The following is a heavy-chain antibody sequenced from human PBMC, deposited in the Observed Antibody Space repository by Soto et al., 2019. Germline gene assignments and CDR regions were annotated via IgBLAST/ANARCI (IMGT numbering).Heavy chain of an antibody. CDR3: ARRIVATDTFDC. CDR2: YAGST. D-gene: IGHD5-12*01. V-gene: IGHV4-59*08. Sequence: YAGSTKYNPSLNSRVTISVDTSKNQSSLTVTSVTAADTAVYYCARRIVATDTFDCWGQGTLVTVSS. J-gene: IGHJ4*02.